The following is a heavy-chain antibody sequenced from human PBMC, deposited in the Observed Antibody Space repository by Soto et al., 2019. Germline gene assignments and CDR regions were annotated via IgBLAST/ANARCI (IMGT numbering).Heavy chain of an antibody. D-gene: IGHD5-12*01. J-gene: IGHJ5*02. CDR3: ARLDVEISVNWFDP. V-gene: IGHV4-39*01. Sequence: SDTLCLTCTVSGGSISSMTYYWGWVRQPPGKGLEWIGNIYYSGSAYYNPSLKSRVTIAVDTSKNEFSLKLTSVTAADTAVYYCARLDVEISVNWFDPWGQGTPVTVSS. CDR1: GGSISSMTYY. CDR2: IYYSGSA.